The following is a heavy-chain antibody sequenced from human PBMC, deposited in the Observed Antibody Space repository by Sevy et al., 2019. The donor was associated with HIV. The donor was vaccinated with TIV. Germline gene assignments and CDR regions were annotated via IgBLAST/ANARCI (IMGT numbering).Heavy chain of an antibody. CDR1: GYSFTSYW. Sequence: GESLKISCKGSGYSFTSYWIGWVRQMPGKGLEWMGIIYPGDCDTRYNQSFHGYVTISADKSISTAYLQWSSLKASDTAMYYWARQPSLPWCDYYDYGMDVWGQGTTVTVSS. CDR2: IYPGDCDT. J-gene: IGHJ6*02. D-gene: IGHD2-8*01. CDR3: ARQPSLPWCDYYDYGMDV. V-gene: IGHV5-51*01.